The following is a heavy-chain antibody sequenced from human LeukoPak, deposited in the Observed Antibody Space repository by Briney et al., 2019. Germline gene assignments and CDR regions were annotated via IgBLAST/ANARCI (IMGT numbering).Heavy chain of an antibody. CDR3: ARDLYIVVVPAGYWYFDL. CDR1: GGSISSSNW. J-gene: IGHJ2*01. CDR2: IYHSGST. D-gene: IGHD2-2*01. V-gene: IGHV4-4*02. Sequence: SETLSLTCAVSGGSISSSNWWSWVRPPPGKGLEWIGEIYHSGSTNYNPSLKSRVTISVDKSKNRFSLKLSSVTAADTAVYYCARDLYIVVVPAGYWYFDLWGRGTLVTVSS.